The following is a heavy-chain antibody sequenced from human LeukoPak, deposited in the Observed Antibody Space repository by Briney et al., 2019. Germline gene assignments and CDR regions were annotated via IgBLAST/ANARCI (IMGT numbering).Heavy chain of an antibody. V-gene: IGHV3-23*01. CDR3: AKDSWVDSGWYYTGDAFDI. CDR1: GFTFSSYG. J-gene: IGHJ3*02. Sequence: GGSLRLSCAASGFTFSSYGMSWVRQAPGKGLEWVSAISGSGGSTYYADSVKGRFTISRDNSKNTLYLQMNSLRAEDTAVYYCAKDSWVDSGWYYTGDAFDIWGQGTVVTVSS. CDR2: ISGSGGST. D-gene: IGHD6-19*01.